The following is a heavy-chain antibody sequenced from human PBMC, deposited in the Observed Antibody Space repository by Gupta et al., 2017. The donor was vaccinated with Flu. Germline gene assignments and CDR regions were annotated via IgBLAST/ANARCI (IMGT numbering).Heavy chain of an antibody. CDR3: ARDSIIVGYSSGSTRVDWFDP. CDR2: IIPILGIA. CDR1: GGTFSSYT. V-gene: IGHV1-69*08. D-gene: IGHD6-19*01. J-gene: IGHJ5*02. Sequence: QVQLVQSGAEVKKPGSSVKVSCKASGGTFSSYTISWVRQAPGQGLEWMGRIIPILGIANYAQKFQGRVTITADKSTSTAYMELSSLRSEDTAVYYCARDSIIVGYSSGSTRVDWFDPWGQGTLVTVSS.